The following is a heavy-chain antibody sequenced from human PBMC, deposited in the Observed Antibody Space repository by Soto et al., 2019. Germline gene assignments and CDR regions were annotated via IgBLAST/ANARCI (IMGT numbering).Heavy chain of an antibody. J-gene: IGHJ5*02. V-gene: IGHV3-23*01. CDR1: GFTFSSYA. CDR3: AKGIAVALYNWFDH. D-gene: IGHD6-19*01. Sequence: GGSLRLSCAASGFTFSSYAMSWVRQAPGKGLEWVSAISGSGGSTYYADSVKGRFTISRDNSKNTLYLQMHSLRAEDTAVYYCAKGIAVALYNWFDHWGQGTLVTISS. CDR2: ISGSGGST.